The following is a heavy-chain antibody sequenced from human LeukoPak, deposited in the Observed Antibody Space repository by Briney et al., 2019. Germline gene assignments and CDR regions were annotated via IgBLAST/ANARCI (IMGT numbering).Heavy chain of an antibody. CDR3: AKNHRIAVGGTVGAFDI. J-gene: IGHJ3*02. D-gene: IGHD6-19*01. CDR2: IWYDGSNK. Sequence: GGSLRLSCAASGFTFSSYGMHWVRQAPGKGLAWVAVIWYDGSNKYYADSVKGRFTISRDNAKKSLYLQMNNLRAEDTALYYCAKNHRIAVGGTVGAFDILGQGTMVTVSS. V-gene: IGHV3-33*03. CDR1: GFTFSSYG.